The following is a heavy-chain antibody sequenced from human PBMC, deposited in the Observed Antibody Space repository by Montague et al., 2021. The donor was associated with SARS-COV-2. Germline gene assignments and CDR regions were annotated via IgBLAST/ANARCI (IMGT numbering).Heavy chain of an antibody. CDR1: GFSLTTGGLC. CDR3: ARIHGGTSGSFDY. V-gene: IGHV2-70*01. J-gene: IGHJ4*02. D-gene: IGHD3-10*01. Sequence: PPLVKPTKTLTLTCTFSGFSLTTGGLCVTWIRQPPGKALEWLAVVDWDDDKYYTSSLETRLAISKDTSRNQVVLTMTNMDPMDTGTYYCARIHGGTSGSFDYWGQGILVTVSS. CDR2: VDWDDDK.